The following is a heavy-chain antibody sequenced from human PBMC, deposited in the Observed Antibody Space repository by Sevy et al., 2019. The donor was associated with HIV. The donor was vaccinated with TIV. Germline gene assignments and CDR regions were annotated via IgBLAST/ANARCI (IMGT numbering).Heavy chain of an antibody. CDR2: IVPSFDYW. CDR3: ARPQRPSGYSSSGDAFDV. CDR1: GVTFSGYA. Sequence: ASVKVSCKVFGVTFSGYAINWVRQSPGQGLEWMGWIVPSFDYWKYAQMFQGRVTFTADDSTDTAYMILTGLRSDDTAVYYCARPQRPSGYSSSGDAFDVWGQGTMVTVSS. V-gene: IGHV1-69*13. D-gene: IGHD6-13*01. J-gene: IGHJ3*01.